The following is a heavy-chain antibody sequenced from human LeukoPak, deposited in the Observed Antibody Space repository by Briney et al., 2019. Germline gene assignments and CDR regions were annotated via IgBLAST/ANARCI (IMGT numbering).Heavy chain of an antibody. CDR2: IHYSGST. CDR3: ARGSTIFGVVPFWDYYYYMDV. Sequence: SETLSLTCTVSGYSISSGFYWGWIRQPPGEGLQYIGSIHYSGSTFYNPSLKSRVTISVDTSKNQFSLKLSSVTAADTAVYYCARGSTIFGVVPFWDYYYYMDVWGKGTTVTVSS. CDR1: GYSISSGFY. V-gene: IGHV4-38-2*02. D-gene: IGHD3-3*01. J-gene: IGHJ6*03.